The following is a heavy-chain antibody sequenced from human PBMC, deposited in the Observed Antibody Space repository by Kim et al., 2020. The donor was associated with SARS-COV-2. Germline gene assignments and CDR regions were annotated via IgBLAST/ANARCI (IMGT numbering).Heavy chain of an antibody. J-gene: IGHJ6*03. CDR1: GGSISSSSYY. Sequence: SETLSLTCTVSGGSISSSSYYWGWIRQPPGKGLEWIGSIYYSGSTYYNPSLKSRVTISVDTSKNQFSLKLSSVTAADTAVYYCARQESGYYRVYYYYYMGAWGKGTTGTVS. D-gene: IGHD3-3*01. CDR2: IYYSGST. V-gene: IGHV4-39*01. CDR3: ARQESGYYRVYYYYYMGA.